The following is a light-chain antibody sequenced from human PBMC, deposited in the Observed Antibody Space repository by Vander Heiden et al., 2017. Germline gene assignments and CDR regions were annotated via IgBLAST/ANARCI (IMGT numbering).Light chain of an antibody. J-gene: IGKJ3*01. Sequence: DIQMTQSPSSLSASVGDRVTIPCRASQSISDYLNWYQQKPGKAPNLLIYAESSLRSGVPSRFSGSGSGTDFALTISSLQPEDFATYYCQQSYSSPFTFGPGTKVDIK. V-gene: IGKV1-39*01. CDR1: QSISDY. CDR2: AES. CDR3: QQSYSSPFT.